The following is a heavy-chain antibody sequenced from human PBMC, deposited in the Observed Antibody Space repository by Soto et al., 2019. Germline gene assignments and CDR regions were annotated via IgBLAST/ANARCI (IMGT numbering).Heavy chain of an antibody. Sequence: GGSLRLSCAASGFTFDDYAMHWVRQAPGKGLEWVSGISWNSGSIGYADSVKGRFTISRDNAKNSLYLQMNSLRAEDTALYYCAKDMRPNYYGSGSYSYYFDYWGQGTLVTVSS. J-gene: IGHJ4*02. V-gene: IGHV3-9*01. CDR1: GFTFDDYA. CDR3: AKDMRPNYYGSGSYSYYFDY. D-gene: IGHD3-10*01. CDR2: ISWNSGSI.